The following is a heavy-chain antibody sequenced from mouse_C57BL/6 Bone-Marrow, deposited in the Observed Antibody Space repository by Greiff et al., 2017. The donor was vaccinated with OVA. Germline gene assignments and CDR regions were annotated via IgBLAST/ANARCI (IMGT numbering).Heavy chain of an antibody. CDR1: GFTFSDSY. V-gene: IGHV5-12*01. Sequence: EVMLVESGGGLVQPGGSLKLSCAASGFTFSDSYMYWVRQTPEKRLEWVAYISNGGGSTYYPDTVKGRFTISRDNAKNTLYLQMSRLKSEDTAMYYCARPYAMDYWGQGTSVTVSS. CDR3: ARPYAMDY. J-gene: IGHJ4*01. CDR2: ISNGGGST.